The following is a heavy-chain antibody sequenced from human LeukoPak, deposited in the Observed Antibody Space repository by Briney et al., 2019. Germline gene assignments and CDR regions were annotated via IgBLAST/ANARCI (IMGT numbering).Heavy chain of an antibody. CDR2: IYPGDSDT. V-gene: IGHV5-51*01. J-gene: IGHJ3*02. CDR3: ARVKQAVALVDVFDI. CDR1: GYSFTSYW. Sequence: GESLQISCKGSGYSFTSYWIGWVRQMPGKGLEWMGIIYPGDSDTKYGPSFQGQVTISTDKSINTAYLQWSSLRASDTAIYYCARVKQAVALVDVFDIWGQGTMVTVSS. D-gene: IGHD6-13*01.